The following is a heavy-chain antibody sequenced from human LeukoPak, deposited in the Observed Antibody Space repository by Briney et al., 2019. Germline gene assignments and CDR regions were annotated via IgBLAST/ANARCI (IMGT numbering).Heavy chain of an antibody. Sequence: GGSLRLSCAASGFTFSSYWMHWVRHAPGKGLVWVSRINSDGSSTSYADSVKGRFTISRDNAKNTLYLQMNSLRAEDTAVYYCARESSVGAHKAFDYWGQETLVTVSS. CDR1: GFTFSSYW. V-gene: IGHV3-74*01. CDR3: ARESSVGAHKAFDY. CDR2: INSDGSST. D-gene: IGHD1-26*01. J-gene: IGHJ4*02.